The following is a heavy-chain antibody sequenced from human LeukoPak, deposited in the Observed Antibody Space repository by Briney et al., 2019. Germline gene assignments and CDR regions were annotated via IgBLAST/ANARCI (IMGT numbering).Heavy chain of an antibody. J-gene: IGHJ4*02. CDR3: ARDGRSGYDWTDY. D-gene: IGHD5-12*01. V-gene: IGHV4-30-2*01. CDR1: GGSISSGGYY. CDR2: IYHSGST. Sequence: SQTLSLTCTVSGGSISSGGYYWSWIRQPPGKGLEWIGYIYHSGSTYYNPSLKSRVTISVDRSKNQFSLKLSSVTAADTAVYYCARDGRSGYDWTDYWGQGTLVTVSS.